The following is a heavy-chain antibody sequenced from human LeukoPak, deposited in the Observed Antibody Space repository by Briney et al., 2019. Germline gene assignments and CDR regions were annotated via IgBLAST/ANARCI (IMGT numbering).Heavy chain of an antibody. CDR1: GFTFSDYY. CDR3: ARSDDSSGYYYRSVVSGAFDI. Sequence: GGSLRLSCAASGFTFSDYYMSWIRQAPGKRLEWVSYISSSGYTIYYADSVKGRFTISRDNAKNSLYLQMNSLRDEDTSVYYCARSDDSSGYYYRSVVSGAFDIWGQGTMVTVSS. D-gene: IGHD3-22*01. V-gene: IGHV3-11*04. CDR2: ISSSGYTI. J-gene: IGHJ3*02.